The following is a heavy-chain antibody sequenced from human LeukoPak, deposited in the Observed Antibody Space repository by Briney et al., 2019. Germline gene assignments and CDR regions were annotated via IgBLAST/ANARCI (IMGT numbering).Heavy chain of an antibody. CDR1: GFTINRNA. Sequence: PGGSLRLSCTASGFTINRNAMNWVRQAPGKGLEWVSIISGSGGSTYYADSVKGRFTISRDNSKNTLYLQMNSLRVEDTAVYYCATHTYFDYWGQGTLVTVSS. J-gene: IGHJ4*02. CDR2: ISGSGGST. CDR3: ATHTYFDY. V-gene: IGHV3-23*01.